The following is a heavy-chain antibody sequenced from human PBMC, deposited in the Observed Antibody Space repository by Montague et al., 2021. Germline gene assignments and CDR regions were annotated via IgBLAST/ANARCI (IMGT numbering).Heavy chain of an antibody. V-gene: IGHV4-4*02. D-gene: IGHD6-13*01. CDR2: IFHSGSA. Sequence: SETLSLTCAVSGDFISSYTWCSWVRQPPGKGLEWIGEIFHSGSAHYNPSLRSRITISVDKSKNEFSLHLNSVTPADTAVYYCARHGDDEWQQMAFWGQGTLVVVSS. J-gene: IGHJ4*02. CDR1: GDFISSYTW. CDR3: ARHGDDEWQQMAF.